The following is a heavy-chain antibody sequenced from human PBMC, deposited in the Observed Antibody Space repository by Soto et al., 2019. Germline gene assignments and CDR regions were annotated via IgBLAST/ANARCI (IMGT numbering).Heavy chain of an antibody. CDR3: ARDVSIFGVVTPDAFDI. D-gene: IGHD3-3*01. J-gene: IGHJ3*02. V-gene: IGHV3-66*01. CDR1: GFTVSSNY. CDR2: IYSGGST. Sequence: GGSLRLSCAASGFTVSSNYMSWVRQAPGKGLEWVSVIYSGGSTYYADSVKGRFTISRDNSKNTLYLQMNSLRAEDTAVYYCARDVSIFGVVTPDAFDIWGQGTMVTVSS.